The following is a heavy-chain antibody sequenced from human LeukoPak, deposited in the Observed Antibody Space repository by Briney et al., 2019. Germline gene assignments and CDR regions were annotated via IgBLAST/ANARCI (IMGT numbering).Heavy chain of an antibody. J-gene: IGHJ5*02. CDR1: GGSISSSSYY. CDR2: IYYSGST. Sequence: PSETLSLNCTVSGGSISSSSYYWGWIRQPPGKGLEWIGRIYYSGSTYYNPSLKSRVTISVDTSKNQFSLKLSSVTAADTAVYYCARTVVYTAMVTSRWFDPWGQGTLVTVSS. D-gene: IGHD5-18*01. CDR3: ARTVVYTAMVTSRWFDP. V-gene: IGHV4-39*01.